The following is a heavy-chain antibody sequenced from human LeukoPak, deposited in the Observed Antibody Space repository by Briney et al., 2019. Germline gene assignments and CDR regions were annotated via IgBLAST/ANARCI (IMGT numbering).Heavy chain of an antibody. CDR3: ALDTAMPH. J-gene: IGHJ4*02. CDR1: GFTFSSYG. D-gene: IGHD5-18*01. Sequence: GGSLRLSCAASGFTFSSYGMHWVRQAPGEGLEWVAVISYDGSNKYYADSVKGRFTTSRDNSKNTLYLQMNSLRAEDTAVYYCALDTAMPHWGQGTLVTVSS. V-gene: IGHV3-30*03. CDR2: ISYDGSNK.